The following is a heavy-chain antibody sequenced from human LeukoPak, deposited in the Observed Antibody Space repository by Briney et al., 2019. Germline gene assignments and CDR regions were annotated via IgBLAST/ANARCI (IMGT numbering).Heavy chain of an antibody. CDR2: ISAYNGNT. J-gene: IGHJ6*02. V-gene: IGHV1-18*01. CDR1: GYTFTSYD. CDR3: ARDSDDFWSGRPYYYYYGMDV. D-gene: IGHD3-3*01. Sequence: ASVKVSCKASGYTFTSYDINWVRQAPGQGLEWMGWISAYNGNTNYAQKLQGRVTMTTDTSTSTAYMELRSLRSDDTAVYYCARDSDDFWSGRPYYYYYGMDVWGQGTTVTVSS.